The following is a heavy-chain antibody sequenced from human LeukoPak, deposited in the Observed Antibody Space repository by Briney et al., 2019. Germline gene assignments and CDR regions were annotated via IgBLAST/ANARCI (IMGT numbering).Heavy chain of an antibody. J-gene: IGHJ5*02. Sequence: SETLSLTCTVSGGSISSSSYYWGWIRQPPGRGLEWIGSIYQSGSTYYNPSLKSRITISVDTSKNQFSLRLSSVTAADTAVYYCARDRSTVTFNWFDPWGQGTLVTVSS. D-gene: IGHD4-17*01. CDR3: ARDRSTVTFNWFDP. CDR1: GGSISSSSYY. CDR2: IYQSGST. V-gene: IGHV4-39*07.